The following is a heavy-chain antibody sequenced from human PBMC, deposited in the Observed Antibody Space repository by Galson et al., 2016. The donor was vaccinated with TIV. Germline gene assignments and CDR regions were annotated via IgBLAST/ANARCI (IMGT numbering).Heavy chain of an antibody. V-gene: IGHV4-39*02. CDR1: GGASSTTHF. D-gene: IGHD3/OR15-3a*01. Sequence: LSLTCSVSGGASSTTHFWGWIRQAPGKGLEWIGGVYYNGVTYYNPSLKSRVIISVDTSKAHFSLTLTSVTAADTAVYYCARLDAISAWLDTWGQGALVTVSS. CDR3: ARLDAISAWLDT. CDR2: VYYNGVT. J-gene: IGHJ5*02.